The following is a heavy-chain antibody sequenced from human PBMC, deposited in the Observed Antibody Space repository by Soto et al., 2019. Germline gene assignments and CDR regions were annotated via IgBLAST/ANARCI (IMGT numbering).Heavy chain of an antibody. CDR3: VRGDHGFDM. Sequence: EVQLVESGGGLVQPGESLRLSCGVSGFTFSDHYMDWVRQLPGKGLEWLARSRDKAHSHTTEYVASVRGRFTISRDDSKMSLYLQMDSLKSEDTAVYYCVRGDHGFDMWGRVTMVTVSS. CDR1: GFTFSDHY. J-gene: IGHJ3*02. V-gene: IGHV3-72*01. CDR2: SRDKAHSHTT.